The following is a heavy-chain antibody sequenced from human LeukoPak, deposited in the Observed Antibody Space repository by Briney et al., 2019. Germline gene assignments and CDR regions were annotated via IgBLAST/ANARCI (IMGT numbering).Heavy chain of an antibody. CDR3: ARYYDFWSGYPSPMGY. D-gene: IGHD3-3*01. V-gene: IGHV1-18*01. CDR2: ISAYNGNT. Sequence: ASVKVSCKASGYTFTSYGISWVRQAPGQGLKWMGWISAYNGNTNYAQKLQGRVTMTTDTSTSTAYMELRSLRSDGTAVYYCARYYDFWSGYPSPMGYWGQGTLVTVSS. CDR1: GYTFTSYG. J-gene: IGHJ4*02.